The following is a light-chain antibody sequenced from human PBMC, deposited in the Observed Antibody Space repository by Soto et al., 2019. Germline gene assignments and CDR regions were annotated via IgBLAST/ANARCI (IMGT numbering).Light chain of an antibody. Sequence: ETVLKQSPGTLSLTPGERATLSCRASQTVGTYLAWYQQKPGQAPRPLVFGASSRATGIPDRSSGSGSGTDFTLTITRLEPEDCAVYYCQQYSSSPGTFGQGTLLEI. J-gene: IGKJ5*01. CDR2: GAS. V-gene: IGKV3-20*01. CDR1: QTVGTY. CDR3: QQYSSSPGT.